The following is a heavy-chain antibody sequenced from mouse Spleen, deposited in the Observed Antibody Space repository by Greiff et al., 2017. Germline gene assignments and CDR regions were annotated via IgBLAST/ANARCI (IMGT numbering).Heavy chain of an antibody. Sequence: QVQLQQSGAELVRPGASVTLSCKASGYTFTDYEMHWVKQTPVHGLEWIGAIDPETGGTAYNQKFKGKATLTADKSSSTAYMELRSLTSEDSAVYYCTRWGTTVDYAMDYWGQGTSVTVSS. D-gene: IGHD1-1*01. CDR1: GYTFTDYE. CDR2: IDPETGGT. CDR3: TRWGTTVDYAMDY. V-gene: IGHV1-15*01. J-gene: IGHJ4*01.